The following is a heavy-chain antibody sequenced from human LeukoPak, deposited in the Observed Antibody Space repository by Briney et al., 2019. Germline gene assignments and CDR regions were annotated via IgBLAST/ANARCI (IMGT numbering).Heavy chain of an antibody. CDR2: TSGSGGSS. J-gene: IGHJ4*02. Sequence: GGSLRLSCAASGFTFGNYAMTWVRQAPGKGVEYVTSTSGSGGSSYYAASVQGRFTISRDNSRDTLYLQMNNLRIDDTAVYYCARGPRVPSPTYYFEFWGQGVLVTVSS. V-gene: IGHV3-23*01. CDR3: ARGPRVPSPTYYFEF. CDR1: GFTFGNYA. D-gene: IGHD2-2*01.